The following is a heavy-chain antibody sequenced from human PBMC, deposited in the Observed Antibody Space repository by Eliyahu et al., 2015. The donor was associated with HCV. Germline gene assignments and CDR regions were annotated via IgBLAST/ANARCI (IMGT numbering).Heavy chain of an antibody. CDR2: ISGSGGST. J-gene: IGHJ6*02. CDR3: AKGLNRYFDWLHLEDYYYYGMDV. CDR1: GFTFXXXA. D-gene: IGHD3-9*01. Sequence: EVQLLESGGGLVQPGGSLRLSCAASGFTFXXXAMSWVXRAPGKGLVWVSAISGSGGSTXYADSVKGRFTISRDNSKNTLYLQMNSLRAEDTAVYYCAKGLNRYFDWLHLEDYYYYGMDVWGQGTTVTVSS. V-gene: IGHV3-23*01.